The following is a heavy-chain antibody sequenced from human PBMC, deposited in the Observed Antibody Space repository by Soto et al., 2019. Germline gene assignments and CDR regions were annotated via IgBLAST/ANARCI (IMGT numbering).Heavy chain of an antibody. CDR3: ARDQVWDSGSYYGAYFDY. CDR2: INPSGGST. J-gene: IGHJ4*02. CDR1: GYTFTSYY. V-gene: IGHV1-46*03. D-gene: IGHD1-26*01. Sequence: ASVKVSCKASGYTFTSYYMHWVRQAPGQGLEWMGIINPSGGSTSYAQKFQGRVTMTRDTSTSTVYMELSSLRSEDTAVYYCARDQVWDSGSYYGAYFDYWGQGTLVPVSS.